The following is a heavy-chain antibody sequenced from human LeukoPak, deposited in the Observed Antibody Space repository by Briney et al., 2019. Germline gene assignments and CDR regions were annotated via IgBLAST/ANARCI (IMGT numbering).Heavy chain of an antibody. CDR3: ARPSPTVRHWFGYFHY. CDR1: GGSINNYY. J-gene: IGHJ1*01. D-gene: IGHD3-10*01. CDR2: IYHSGST. V-gene: IGHV4-59*01. Sequence: SETLSLTCSVSGGSINNYYWNWIRQSPGKGLEWIGYIYHSGSTKYNPSLESRVTISIDTSKSQSSLQLTSVTAADTAVYYCARPSPTVRHWFGYFHYWGQGTLITVSS.